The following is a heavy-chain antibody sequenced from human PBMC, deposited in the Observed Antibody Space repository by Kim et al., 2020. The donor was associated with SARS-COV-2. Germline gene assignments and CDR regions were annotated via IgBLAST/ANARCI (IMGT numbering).Heavy chain of an antibody. CDR2: ISYDGSNK. J-gene: IGHJ6*02. CDR3: ARWRYCSSTSCYTIHQNYYGMDV. CDR1: GFTFSSYG. Sequence: GGSLRLSCAASGFTFSSYGMHWVRQAPGKGLEWVAVISYDGSNKYYADSVKGRFTISRDNSKNTLYLQMNSLRAEDTAVYYCARWRYCSSTSCYTIHQNYYGMDVWGQGTTVTVSS. V-gene: IGHV3-33*05. D-gene: IGHD2-2*02.